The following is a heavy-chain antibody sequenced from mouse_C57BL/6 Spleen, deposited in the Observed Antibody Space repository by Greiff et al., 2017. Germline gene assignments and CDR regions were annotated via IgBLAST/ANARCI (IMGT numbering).Heavy chain of an antibody. CDR3: AREGLRRGYYYAMDY. CDR1: GYTFTDYY. CDR2: INPNNGGT. D-gene: IGHD2-2*01. Sequence: EVQLQQSGPELVKPGASVKISCKASGYTFTDYYMNWVKQSHGKSLEWIGDINPNNGGTSYNQKFKGKATLTVDKSSSTAYMELRSLTSEDSAVXYCAREGLRRGYYYAMDYWGQGTSVTVSS. J-gene: IGHJ4*01. V-gene: IGHV1-26*01.